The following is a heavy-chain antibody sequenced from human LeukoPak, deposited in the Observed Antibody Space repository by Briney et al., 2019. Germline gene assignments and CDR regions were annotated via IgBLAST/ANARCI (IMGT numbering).Heavy chain of an antibody. V-gene: IGHV1-46*01. CDR2: INPSGGST. J-gene: IGHJ4*02. D-gene: IGHD3-22*01. CDR3: ARDLGGYYDPKYYFDY. Sequence: GASVKVSCKASGYTFTSYYMHWVRQAPGQGLEWMGIINPSGGSTSYAQEFQGRVTMTRDTSTSTVYMELSSLRSEDTAVYYCARDLGGYYDPKYYFDYWGQGTLVTVSS. CDR1: GYTFTSYY.